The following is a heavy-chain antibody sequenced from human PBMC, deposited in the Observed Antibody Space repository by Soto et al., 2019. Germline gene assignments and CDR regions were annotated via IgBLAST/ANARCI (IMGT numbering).Heavy chain of an antibody. D-gene: IGHD3-9*01. CDR1: GGSVSSSSYY. J-gene: IGHJ4*02. Sequence: PSETLSLTCTVSGGSVSSSSYYWGWVRQPPGKGLEWIGSVYYSGSTYYNPSLESRVTISVDKSKNQFSLKLMSLSAADTAVYYCGRLAGLATISYYFDYWGQGALVTVPQ. CDR3: GRLAGLATISYYFDY. V-gene: IGHV4-39*01. CDR2: VYYSGST.